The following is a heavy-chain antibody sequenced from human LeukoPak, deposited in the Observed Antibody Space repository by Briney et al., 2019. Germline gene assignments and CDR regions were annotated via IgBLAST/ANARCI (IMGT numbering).Heavy chain of an antibody. Sequence: PGGSLRLSCAASGFTFSSYSMNWVRQAPGKGLEWVSTITTDSGYTPYADSVKGRSTISRDNAKNSLYLQINSLRAEDTAVYYRAREGVGPTDDAFDIWGQGTMVTVSS. V-gene: IGHV3-21*01. D-gene: IGHD1-26*01. CDR1: GFTFSSYS. J-gene: IGHJ3*02. CDR3: AREGVGPTDDAFDI. CDR2: ITTDSGYT.